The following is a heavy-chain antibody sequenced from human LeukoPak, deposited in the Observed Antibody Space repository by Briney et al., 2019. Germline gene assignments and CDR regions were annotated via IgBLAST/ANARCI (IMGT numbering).Heavy chain of an antibody. J-gene: IGHJ6*04. D-gene: IGHD2-15*01. CDR3: ARGLKRRGGILAPF. CDR2: INHSGST. CDR1: GGSFSGYY. V-gene: IGHV4-34*01. Sequence: SETLSLTCAVYGGSFSGYYWSWIRQPPGKGLEWIGEINHSGSTNYNPSLKSRVTISVDTSKNQFSLKLSSVTAADTAVYYWARGLKRRGGILAPFWGKGTTVTVSS.